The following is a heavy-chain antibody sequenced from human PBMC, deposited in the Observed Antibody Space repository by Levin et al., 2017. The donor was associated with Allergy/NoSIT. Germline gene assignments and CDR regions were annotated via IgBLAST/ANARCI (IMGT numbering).Heavy chain of an antibody. V-gene: IGHV3-23*01. CDR1: GFTFSSYA. Sequence: PGGSLRLSCAASGFTFSSYAMSWVRQAPGKGLEWVSGISGSGGTTYYADSVKGRFTISRDNSKNTLYLQMNSLGAEDTAVYSCGKEHYQDSAPDYWGQGTLVTVSS. J-gene: IGHJ4*02. CDR2: ISGSGGTT. CDR3: GKEHYQDSAPDY. D-gene: IGHD3-22*01.